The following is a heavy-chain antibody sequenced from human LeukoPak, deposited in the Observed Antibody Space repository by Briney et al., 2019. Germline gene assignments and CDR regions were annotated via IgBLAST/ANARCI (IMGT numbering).Heavy chain of an antibody. CDR2: IYYSGRT. Sequence: SETLSLTCTVSGGSISSYHWGWIRQSPGKDLEWIANIYYSGRTYYNPSLKSRVTIFAEAAKNQFSLRLNSVTAADTAVYHCASWRATQHSFDNWGQGTLVTVSS. CDR3: ASWRATQHSFDN. CDR1: GGSISSYH. D-gene: IGHD1-26*01. J-gene: IGHJ4*02. V-gene: IGHV4-59*04.